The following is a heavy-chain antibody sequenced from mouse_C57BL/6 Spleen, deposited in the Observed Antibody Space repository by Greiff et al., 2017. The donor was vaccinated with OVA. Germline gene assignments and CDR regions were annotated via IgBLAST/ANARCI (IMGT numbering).Heavy chain of an antibody. CDR1: GFSFNTYA. CDR3: VRDSNYAMDY. CDR2: IRSKSNNYAT. Sequence: EVQGVESGGGLVQPKGSLKLSCAASGFSFNTYAMNWVRQAPGRGLEWVARIRSKSNNYATYYADSVKDRFTISRDDSESMLYLQMNNLKTEDTAMYYCVRDSNYAMDYWGQGTSVTVSS. V-gene: IGHV10-1*01. D-gene: IGHD2-5*01. J-gene: IGHJ4*01.